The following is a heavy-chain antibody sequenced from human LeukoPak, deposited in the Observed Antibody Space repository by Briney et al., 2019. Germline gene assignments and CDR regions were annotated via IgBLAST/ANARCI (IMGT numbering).Heavy chain of an antibody. V-gene: IGHV3-21*01. D-gene: IGHD2/OR15-2a*01. CDR2: ISGSSAYI. CDR1: GFTFSNYN. Sequence: PGGSLRLSCAASGFTFSNYNMNWVRQAPEKGLEWISSISGSSAYIYYADLVKGRFTISRDNAKNSLYLQMNSLRADDTAMYYCVRIPNSANFPNWFDPWGQGTLVTVSS. CDR3: VRIPNSANFPNWFDP. J-gene: IGHJ5*02.